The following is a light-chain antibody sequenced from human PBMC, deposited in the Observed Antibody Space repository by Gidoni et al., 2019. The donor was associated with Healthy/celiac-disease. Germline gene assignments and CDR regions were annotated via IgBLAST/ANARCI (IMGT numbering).Light chain of an antibody. V-gene: IGKV3D-15*03. CDR2: GAS. J-gene: IGKJ3*01. CDR1: QSVSSN. CDR3: QQYNNWPPGRFT. Sequence: EIVMTQSPATLSVSPGERATLSCRASQSVSSNLAWYQQKPGQAPRLLIYGASIRATGIPARFSGSGSGTEFTLTISILQSEDFAVYYCQQYNNWPPGRFTFGPGTKVDIK.